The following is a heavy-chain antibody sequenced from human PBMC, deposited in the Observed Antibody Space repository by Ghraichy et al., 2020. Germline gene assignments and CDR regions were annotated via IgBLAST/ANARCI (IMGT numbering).Heavy chain of an antibody. Sequence: ASVKVSCKTSGFSFTAYYMHWIRQAPGQEFEWMGCINPNTGDSHYAQKFEGRVTMTRDVPINTGYMDLTSLTFGDTAAYFCARDMMGSQGKYFDLWSLGTLVTVSS. D-gene: IGHD3-16*01. CDR1: GFSFTAYY. J-gene: IGHJ2*01. V-gene: IGHV1-2*02. CDR3: ARDMMGSQGKYFDL. CDR2: INPNTGDS.